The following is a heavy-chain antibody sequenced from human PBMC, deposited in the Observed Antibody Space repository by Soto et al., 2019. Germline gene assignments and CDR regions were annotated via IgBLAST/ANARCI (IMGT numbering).Heavy chain of an antibody. CDR2: IYYSGST. CDR1: DGPISSGSYY. Sequence: PSETLSLTCTVSDGPISSGSYYWGWIRQPPGKGLEWIGSIYYSGSTYNNPSLKSRVTMSVDTPKKQFSLKLSSVTAADTAVYYCARHFVGSGWGYYFDYWGQGTLVTVSS. J-gene: IGHJ4*02. V-gene: IGHV4-39*01. D-gene: IGHD6-19*01. CDR3: ARHFVGSGWGYYFDY.